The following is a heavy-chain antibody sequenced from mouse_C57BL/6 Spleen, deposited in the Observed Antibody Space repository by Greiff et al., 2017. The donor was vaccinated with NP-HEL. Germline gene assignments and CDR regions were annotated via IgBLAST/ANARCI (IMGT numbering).Heavy chain of an antibody. CDR3: ARHHTVGGFAY. V-gene: IGHV1-18*01. Sequence: EVQLQQSGPELVKPGASVKIPCKASGYTFTDYNMDWVKQSHGKSLEWIGDINPNNGGTIYNQKFKGKATLTVDKSSSTAYMELRSLTSEDTAVYYCARHHTVGGFAYWGQGTLVTVSA. CDR2: INPNNGGT. CDR1: GYTFTDYN. D-gene: IGHD1-1*01. J-gene: IGHJ3*01.